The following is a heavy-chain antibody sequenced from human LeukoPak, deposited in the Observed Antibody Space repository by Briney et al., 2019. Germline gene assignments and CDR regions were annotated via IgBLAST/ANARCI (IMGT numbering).Heavy chain of an antibody. CDR3: ARTITIFGALGYFDY. V-gene: IGHV4-31*03. J-gene: IGHJ4*02. Sequence: SDTVSLTCTVSGTSLNSGAYSWSWVRQHPGKGLEWFAYIYYSGNTYYNPSLKRRVTISVDTSKNQFSLKLSSVTAADTAVYYCARTITIFGALGYFDYWGQGTLVTVSS. D-gene: IGHD3-3*01. CDR2: IYYSGNT. CDR1: GTSLNSGAYS.